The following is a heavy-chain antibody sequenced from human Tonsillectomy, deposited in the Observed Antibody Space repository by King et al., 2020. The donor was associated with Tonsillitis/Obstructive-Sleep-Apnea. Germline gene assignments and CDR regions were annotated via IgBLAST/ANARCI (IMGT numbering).Heavy chain of an antibody. D-gene: IGHD4-11*01. CDR1: GFSFRSHA. J-gene: IGHJ3*02. CDR3: AKARDYSDYNSGASDI. Sequence: VQLVESGGGLVQPGGSVRLSCAASGFSFRSHAMNWVRQAPGKGPEWVSGVVGGGGRTVYADSVKGRFIVSRDNSKDTVYLQMNSLRVEDTAVYYCAKARDYSDYNSGASDIWGQGTVVTVSS. V-gene: IGHV3-23*04. CDR2: VVGGGGRT.